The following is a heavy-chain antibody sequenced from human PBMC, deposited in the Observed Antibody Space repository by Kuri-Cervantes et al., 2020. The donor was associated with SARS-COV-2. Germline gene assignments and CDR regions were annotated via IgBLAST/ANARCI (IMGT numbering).Heavy chain of an antibody. Sequence: GGSLRLSCAASGFTFSSYGMIWVRQAPGKGLEWVSSISSGGTYTHYADSVKGRFTISRDNAKNSLYLQLNSLRAEDTAVYYCARDKYYSSGSQLDYWGQGTLVTVSS. CDR3: ARDKYYSSGSQLDY. V-gene: IGHV3-21*01. D-gene: IGHD3-10*01. CDR2: ISSGGTYT. CDR1: GFTFSSYG. J-gene: IGHJ4*02.